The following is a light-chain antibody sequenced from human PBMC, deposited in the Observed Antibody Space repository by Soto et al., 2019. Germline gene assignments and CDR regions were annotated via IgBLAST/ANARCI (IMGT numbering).Light chain of an antibody. CDR2: DVS. Sequence: QSALTQPASVSGSPGQSITISCTGASSDVGNYNYVSWYQQHPGKAPKLIIYDVSNRPSGVSNRFSGSKSGNTASLTISGLQAEDEADYYFSSYTSSTTLYVFGTGTKLTVL. V-gene: IGLV2-14*03. J-gene: IGLJ1*01. CDR1: SSDVGNYNY. CDR3: SSYTSSTTLYV.